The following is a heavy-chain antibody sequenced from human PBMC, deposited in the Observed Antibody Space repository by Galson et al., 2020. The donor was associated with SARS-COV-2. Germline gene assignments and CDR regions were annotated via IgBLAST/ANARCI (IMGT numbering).Heavy chain of an antibody. CDR2: IWYAGSNK. J-gene: IGHJ6*02. D-gene: IGHD2-8*01. CDR3: ARSMSYYYGMDV. CDR1: GFTFSSYG. Sequence: GGSLRLSCAASGFTFSSYGMHWVRQAPGKGLEWVAVIWYAGSNKYYADSVKGRFTISRDNSKNTLYLQMNSLRAEDTAVYYCARSMSYYYGMDVWGQGTSGTVSS. V-gene: IGHV3-33*01.